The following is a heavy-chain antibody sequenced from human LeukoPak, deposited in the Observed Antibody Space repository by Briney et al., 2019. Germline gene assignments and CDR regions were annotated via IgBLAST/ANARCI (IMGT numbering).Heavy chain of an antibody. D-gene: IGHD6-13*01. CDR3: ARAAAGSVYVDY. CDR1: GGSISSYY. CDR2: IYYSGST. V-gene: IGHV4-59*01. J-gene: IGHJ4*02. Sequence: SETLCLTCTVSGGSISSYYWSWIRQPPGKGLEWIGYIYYSGSTNYNSSLKSRVTISVDTSKNQFSLKLSSVTAADTAVYYCARAAAGSVYVDYWGQGTLVTVSS.